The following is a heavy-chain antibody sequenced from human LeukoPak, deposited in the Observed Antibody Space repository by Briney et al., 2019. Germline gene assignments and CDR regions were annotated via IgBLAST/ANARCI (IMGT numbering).Heavy chain of an antibody. J-gene: IGHJ4*02. D-gene: IGHD4-17*01. CDR3: ARHYPGGDYFIDY. CDR2: IYPDDSDT. CDR1: GYSFTSYW. Sequence: GESLKISCKGSGYSFTSYWIGWVRQMPGKGLEWVGIIYPDDSDTRYSPSFQDQVIISADKSISTAYLQWSSLRASDTAMYYCARHYPGGDYFIDYWGQGTLVTVSS. V-gene: IGHV5-51*01.